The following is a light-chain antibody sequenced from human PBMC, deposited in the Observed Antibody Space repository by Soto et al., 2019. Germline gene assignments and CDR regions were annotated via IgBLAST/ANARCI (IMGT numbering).Light chain of an antibody. Sequence: QSALTQPASVSGSPGPSIPLSGTGTGGVVGGYNLVSWYQQPPGKAPKLMIYEVSRRPSGLSNRFSASKSGNTASLTISGLQAEDEADYYCCSYARSSTYVFGTGTKLTVL. CDR2: EVS. CDR1: GGVVGGYNL. CDR3: CSYARSSTYV. J-gene: IGLJ1*01. V-gene: IGLV2-23*02.